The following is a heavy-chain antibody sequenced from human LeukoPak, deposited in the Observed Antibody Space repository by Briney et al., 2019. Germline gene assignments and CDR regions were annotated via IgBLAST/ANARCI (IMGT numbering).Heavy chain of an antibody. CDR2: IWYDGSNK. J-gene: IGHJ5*02. D-gene: IGHD4-17*01. CDR1: GFTFSSYG. CDR3: AKGSTTVTPGSWFDP. V-gene: IGHV3-33*06. Sequence: GGSLRLSCAASGFTFSSYGMHWVRQAPGKGLEWVAVIWYDGSNKYYADSVKGRFTISRDNSKNTLYLQMNSLRAEDTAVYYCAKGSTTVTPGSWFDPWGQGTLVTVSS.